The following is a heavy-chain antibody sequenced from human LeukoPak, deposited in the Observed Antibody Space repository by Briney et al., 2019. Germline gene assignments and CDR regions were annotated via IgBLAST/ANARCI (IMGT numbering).Heavy chain of an antibody. V-gene: IGHV3-74*01. CDR1: GFTFSRYW. Sequence: GGSLRLSCAASGFTFSRYWMHWVRQAPGKGLVWVSRINTDGRTITYADSVKGRFTISRDNAKNTLYLQMNSLRAEDTAVYYCARGKAAGNNYGMDVWGQGTTVTVSS. CDR3: ARGKAAGNNYGMDV. CDR2: INTDGRTI. J-gene: IGHJ6*02. D-gene: IGHD6-13*01.